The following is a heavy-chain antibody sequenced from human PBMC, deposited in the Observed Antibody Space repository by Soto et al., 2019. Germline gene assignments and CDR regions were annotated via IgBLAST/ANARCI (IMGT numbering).Heavy chain of an antibody. CDR3: AREKTTVTHFYYYYGMDV. V-gene: IGHV1-46*01. CDR2: INPSGGST. CDR1: GYTFTSYY. D-gene: IGHD4-17*01. J-gene: IGHJ6*02. Sequence: ASVKVSCKASGYTFTSYYMHWVRQAPGQGLEWMGIINPSGGSTSYAQKFQGRVTMTRDTSTSTVYMELTSLRSEDTAVYYCAREKTTVTHFYYYYGMDVWGQGTTVTVSS.